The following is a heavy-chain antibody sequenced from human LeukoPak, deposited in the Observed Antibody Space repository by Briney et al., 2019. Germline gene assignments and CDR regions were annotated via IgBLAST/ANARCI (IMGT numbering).Heavy chain of an antibody. D-gene: IGHD6-19*01. Sequence: PSETLSLTCAVYGGPFSGYYWSWIRQPPGKGLEWIGEINHSGSTNYNPSLKSRVTISVDTSKNQFSLKLSSVTAADTAVYYCARRGSGYTYWGQGTLVTVSS. CDR1: GGPFSGYY. CDR3: ARRGSGYTY. V-gene: IGHV4-34*01. CDR2: INHSGST. J-gene: IGHJ4*02.